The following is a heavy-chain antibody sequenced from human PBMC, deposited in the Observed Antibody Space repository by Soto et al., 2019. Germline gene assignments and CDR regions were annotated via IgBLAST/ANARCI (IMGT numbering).Heavy chain of an antibody. CDR2: IYTAGGT. V-gene: IGHV3-53*02. CDR3: ARALPVAKGGFDP. Sequence: EVQLVETGGGLIQPGGSLRLSCAASGFTVSNTYMTWVRQPPGKGLECVSVIYTAGGTNYADSVKGRFIISRDNSKNTLYLQMNSLRAEDTAVYYCARALPVAKGGFDPWGQGTLVTVSX. D-gene: IGHD2-2*01. J-gene: IGHJ5*02. CDR1: GFTVSNTY.